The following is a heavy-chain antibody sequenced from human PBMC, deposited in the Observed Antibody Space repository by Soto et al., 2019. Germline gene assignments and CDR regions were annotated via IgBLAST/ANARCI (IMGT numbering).Heavy chain of an antibody. Sequence: PGGSLRLSCAASGFSFSGYNMNWVRQAPGKGLEWVSSISGDSNYIYYADSVQGRFTISRDNAKNSVYLKMNSLRAEDTAVYYCARVVYFDRSAYGLWGQGTMVTVSS. CDR3: ARVVYFDRSAYGL. CDR2: ISGDSNYI. J-gene: IGHJ3*01. V-gene: IGHV3-21*01. CDR1: GFSFSGYN. D-gene: IGHD3-22*01.